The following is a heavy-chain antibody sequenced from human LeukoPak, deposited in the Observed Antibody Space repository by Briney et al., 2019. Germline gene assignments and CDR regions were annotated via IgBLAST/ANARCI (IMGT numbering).Heavy chain of an antibody. CDR3: AKVQSIAPCCSDY. CDR1: GFTFSSYG. Sequence: GGSLRLSCAASGFTFSSYGMHWVRQAPGKGLEWVAFIRYDGSNKYYADSVKGRFTISRDNSKNTLYLQTNSLRAEDTAVYYCAKVQSIAPCCSDYWGQGTLVTVSS. CDR2: IRYDGSNK. D-gene: IGHD6-6*01. V-gene: IGHV3-30*02. J-gene: IGHJ4*02.